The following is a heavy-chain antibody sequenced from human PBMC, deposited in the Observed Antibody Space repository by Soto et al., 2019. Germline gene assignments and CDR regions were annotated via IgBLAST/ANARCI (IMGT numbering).Heavy chain of an antibody. Sequence: QVQLVESGGGVVQPGRSLRLSCAASGFTFSSYGMHWVRQAPGKGLEWVAVIWYDGSNKYYADSVKGRFTISRDNSKNTLYLQMNSLRAEDTAVYYCAREARGVATLDNYYYDMDVCGKGTTVTVSS. CDR2: IWYDGSNK. J-gene: IGHJ6*03. CDR3: AREARGVATLDNYYYDMDV. V-gene: IGHV3-33*01. D-gene: IGHD5-12*01. CDR1: GFTFSSYG.